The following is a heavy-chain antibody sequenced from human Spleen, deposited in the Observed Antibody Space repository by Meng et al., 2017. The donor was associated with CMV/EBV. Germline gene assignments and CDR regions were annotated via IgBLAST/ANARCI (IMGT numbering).Heavy chain of an antibody. CDR2: INPNSGGT. J-gene: IGHJ4*02. CDR1: GYTFTGYY. Sequence: GYTFTGYYMNWVRQDPGQGLEWMGWINPNSGGTNYAQKFQGRVTMTRDTSISTAYMELSRLRSDDTAVYYCARPHCGGDCYSVYFDYWGQGTLVTVSS. CDR3: ARPHCGGDCYSVYFDY. V-gene: IGHV1-2*02. D-gene: IGHD2-21*01.